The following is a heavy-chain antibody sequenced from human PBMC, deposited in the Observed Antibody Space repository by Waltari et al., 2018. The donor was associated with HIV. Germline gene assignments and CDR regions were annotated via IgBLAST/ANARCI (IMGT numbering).Heavy chain of an antibody. J-gene: IGHJ5*02. D-gene: IGHD1-7*01. Sequence: QVQLQQWGAGLLKPSETLSLTCAIYGGSFDEYYWAWIRQTPEKGLEWLGDIKKIGTTTYNPSLKSRVTVSIDTSKNQFSLNLRSVTAADTAVYYCARTYKRITLFEIIRELSWFDPWGQGTLVTVSS. V-gene: IGHV4-34*01. CDR2: IKKIGTT. CDR3: ARTYKRITLFEIIRELSWFDP. CDR1: GGSFDEYY.